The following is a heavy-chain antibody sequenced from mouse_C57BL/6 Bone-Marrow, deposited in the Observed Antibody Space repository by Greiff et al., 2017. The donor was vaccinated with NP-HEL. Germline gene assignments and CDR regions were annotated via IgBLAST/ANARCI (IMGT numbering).Heavy chain of an antibody. J-gene: IGHJ3*01. CDR3: TRWATITTVVEGAY. D-gene: IGHD1-1*01. CDR2: IYPGNSDT. CDR1: GYTFTSYW. Sequence: VQLQQSGTVLARPGASVKMSCKPSGYTFTSYWMHWVKQRPGQGLEWIGAIYPGNSDTSYNQKFKGKAKLTAVTSASTAYMELSSLTNEDSAVYYCTRWATITTVVEGAYWGQGTLVTVSA. V-gene: IGHV1-5*01.